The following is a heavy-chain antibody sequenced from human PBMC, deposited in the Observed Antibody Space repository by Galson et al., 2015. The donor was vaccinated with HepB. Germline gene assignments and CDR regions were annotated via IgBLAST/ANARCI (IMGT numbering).Heavy chain of an antibody. CDR3: VKEGSWFGGDWFDP. CDR1: GFIFRHHA. CDR2: INGRGSTR. Sequence: SLRLSCAGSGFIFRHHAMAWIRQAPGKGLEWVSGINGRGSTRSYSDAVKGRFSISRDNSKDTVFLQMDNLGAEDTAVYYCVKEGSWFGGDWFDPWGQGAVVTVS. J-gene: IGHJ5*02. D-gene: IGHD3-16*01. V-gene: IGHV3-23*01.